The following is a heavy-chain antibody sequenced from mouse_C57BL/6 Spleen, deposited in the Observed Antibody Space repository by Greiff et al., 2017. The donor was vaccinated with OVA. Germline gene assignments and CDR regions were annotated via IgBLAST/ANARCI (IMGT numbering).Heavy chain of an antibody. J-gene: IGHJ2*01. CDR2: IYPGDGDT. V-gene: IGHV1-80*01. D-gene: IGHD1-1*01. CDR3: ARGYYSSSMHYFDY. Sequence: QVQLQQSGAELVKPGASVKISCKASGYAFSSYWMNWVKQRPGKGLEWIGQIYPGDGDTNYNGKFKGKATLTADKSSSTAYMQLSSLTSEDSAVYFGARGYYSSSMHYFDYWGQGTTLTVSS. CDR1: GYAFSSYW.